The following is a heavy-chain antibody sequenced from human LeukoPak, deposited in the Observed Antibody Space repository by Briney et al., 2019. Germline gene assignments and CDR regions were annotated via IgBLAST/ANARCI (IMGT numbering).Heavy chain of an antibody. J-gene: IGHJ4*02. D-gene: IGHD5-18*01. CDR3: AKSSGYSYGSIDY. CDR1: GFTFSSYA. Sequence: GGSLRLSCAASGFTFSSYAMSWVRQAPGKGLEWVSAISGSGGSTYYADSVKGRLTISRDNSKNTLYLQMNSLRAEDTAVYYCAKSSGYSYGSIDYWGQGTLVTVSS. V-gene: IGHV3-23*01. CDR2: ISGSGGST.